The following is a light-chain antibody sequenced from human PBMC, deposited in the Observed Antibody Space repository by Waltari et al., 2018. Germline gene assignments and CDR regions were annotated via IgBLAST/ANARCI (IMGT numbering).Light chain of an antibody. V-gene: IGKV3-15*01. Sequence: EIVMTQSPATLSVSPGERATLSCRASQSISSNLVWYQHKPGQAPTVLIYGASTRATGIPARFSGSGSGTEFTLTITSLQSEDFAVYYCLQYKNWPPLYTFGQGTKLEI. CDR2: GAS. J-gene: IGKJ2*01. CDR1: QSISSN. CDR3: LQYKNWPPLYT.